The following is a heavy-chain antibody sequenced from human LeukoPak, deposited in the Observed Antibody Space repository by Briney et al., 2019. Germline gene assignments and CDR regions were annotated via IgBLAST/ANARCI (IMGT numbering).Heavy chain of an antibody. CDR2: IYPRDGST. J-gene: IGHJ4*02. D-gene: IGHD6-13*01. V-gene: IGHV1-46*01. Sequence: ASVKVSCKASGYTFTSNYIHWVRQAPGQGLEWMGMIYPRDGSTSYAQKFQGRVTMTTDTSTSTAYMELRSLRSDDTAVYYCAIAYSSSWYYFDYWGQGTLVTVSS. CDR3: AIAYSSSWYYFDY. CDR1: GYTFTSNY.